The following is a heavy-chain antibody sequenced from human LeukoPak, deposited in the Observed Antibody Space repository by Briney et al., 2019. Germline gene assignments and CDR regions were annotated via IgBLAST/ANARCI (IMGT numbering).Heavy chain of an antibody. CDR3: ARGYCSSTSCYDGSYYYYMDV. J-gene: IGHJ6*03. V-gene: IGHV1-69*13. Sequence: GASVKVSCKASGGTFSSYAISWVRQAPGQGPEWMGGIIPIFGTANYAQKFQDRVTITADESTSTAYMELSSLRSEDTAVYYCARGYCSSTSCYDGSYYYYMDVWGKGTTVTVSS. D-gene: IGHD2-2*01. CDR1: GGTFSSYA. CDR2: IIPIFGTA.